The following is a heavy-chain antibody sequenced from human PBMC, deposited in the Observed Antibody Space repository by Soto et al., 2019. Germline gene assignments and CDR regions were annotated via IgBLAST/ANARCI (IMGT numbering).Heavy chain of an antibody. CDR2: ISSSSITV. J-gene: IGHJ1*01. D-gene: IGHD4-17*01. CDR1: GFTFSSYS. V-gene: IGHV3-48*01. Sequence: GSLRLSCAASGFTFSSYSMIWVRHAPGKGLEWVSSISSSSITVYYADSVKGRFTISRDNAKNSLYLQMNSLRAEDTAMYYCATQDNYGEYWTFVPWGQGTLVTVSS. CDR3: ATQDNYGEYWTFVP.